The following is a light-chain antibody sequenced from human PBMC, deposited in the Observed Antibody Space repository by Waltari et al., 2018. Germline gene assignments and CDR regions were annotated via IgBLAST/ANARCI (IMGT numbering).Light chain of an antibody. CDR2: QNS. CDR3: QAWDSSTAWV. Sequence: SYELTQPPSVSVSPGQTATITCSGDKLGDKYACWYQQQPGQSPVLVIYQNSKRPSGIPERFSGSNSGNTATLTISGAQAMDEADYYCQAWDSSTAWVFGTGTKVTVL. V-gene: IGLV3-1*01. CDR1: KLGDKY. J-gene: IGLJ1*01.